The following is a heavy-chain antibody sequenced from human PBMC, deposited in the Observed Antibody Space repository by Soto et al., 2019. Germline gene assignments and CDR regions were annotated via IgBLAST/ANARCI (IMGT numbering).Heavy chain of an antibody. Sequence: SETLSLTCTVSGASVNDYYWNWVRQPLGKGLEWIGFIHYTGSRIFNPSLQSRVTMSVDVSQNQFSLRLTSVTAADTAIYYCARWGHPAVKAFDIWGQGPTVTVSS. J-gene: IGHJ3*02. CDR2: IHYTGSR. CDR3: ARWGHPAVKAFDI. D-gene: IGHD3-16*01. V-gene: IGHV4-59*02. CDR1: GASVNDYY.